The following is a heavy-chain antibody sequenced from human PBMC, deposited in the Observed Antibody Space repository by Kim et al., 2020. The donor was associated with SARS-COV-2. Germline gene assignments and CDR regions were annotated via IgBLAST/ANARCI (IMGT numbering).Heavy chain of an antibody. J-gene: IGHJ5*02. V-gene: IGHV4-39*01. D-gene: IGHD3-10*01. Sequence: SLNSRVTISVDTSKNQFSLKLSSVTAADTAVYYCARFHHYGSGTHRWFDPWGQGTLVTVSS. CDR3: ARFHHYGSGTHRWFDP.